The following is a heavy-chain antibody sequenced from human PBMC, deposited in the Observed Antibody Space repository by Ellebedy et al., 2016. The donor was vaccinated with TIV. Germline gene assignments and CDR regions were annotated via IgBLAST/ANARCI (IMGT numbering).Heavy chain of an antibody. CDR1: GFTFSSYW. Sequence: PGGSLRLSCAASGFTFSSYWMSWVRQAQGKGLEWVANIKQDGSEKYYVDSVKGRFTISRDNAKNSLYLQMNSLRAEDTAVYYCARESRVGAMDDAFDIWGQGTMVTVSS. J-gene: IGHJ3*02. V-gene: IGHV3-7*03. D-gene: IGHD1-26*01. CDR3: ARESRVGAMDDAFDI. CDR2: IKQDGSEK.